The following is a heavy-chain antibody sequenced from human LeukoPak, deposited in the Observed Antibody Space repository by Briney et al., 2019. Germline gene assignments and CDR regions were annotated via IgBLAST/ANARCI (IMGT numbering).Heavy chain of an antibody. J-gene: IGHJ4*02. V-gene: IGHV1-69*13. D-gene: IGHD6-13*01. CDR1: GGTFSRYT. Sequence: SVKVSCRASGGTFSRYTINWVRQAPGQGLEWMGGIIPIFGPANYAQKFQGRVTITADESTSTTYMELTSLRSEDTALYYCARGVGAAASSAVDYWGQGTLVTVSS. CDR2: IIPIFGPA. CDR3: ARGVGAAASSAVDY.